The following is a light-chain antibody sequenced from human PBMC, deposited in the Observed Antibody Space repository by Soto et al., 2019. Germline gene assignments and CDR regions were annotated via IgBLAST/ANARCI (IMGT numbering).Light chain of an antibody. Sequence: QSVLTQPRSVSGSPGQSVTISCTGTSSDVGGYNYVSWYQQHPGKAPKLMIYDVSKRPSGVPDRFSGSKSGNTASLTISGLQAEDGGDYYGCSYAGSYTVVFGGGTKLTVL. CDR3: CSYAGSYTVV. CDR2: DVS. V-gene: IGLV2-11*01. CDR1: SSDVGGYNY. J-gene: IGLJ2*01.